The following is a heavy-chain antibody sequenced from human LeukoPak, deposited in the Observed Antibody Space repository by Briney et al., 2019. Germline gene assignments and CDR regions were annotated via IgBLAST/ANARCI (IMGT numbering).Heavy chain of an antibody. J-gene: IGHJ4*02. CDR1: GYTFTGYY. CDR2: INPNSGGT. CDR3: ARDTYVIGAAALDY. V-gene: IGHV1-2*02. D-gene: IGHD6-13*01. Sequence: GASVKVSCKASGYTFTGYYMHWVRQAPGQGLEWMGWINPNSGGTNYAQKFQGRVTMTRDTSISTAYMELSRLRSDDMAVYYCARDTYVIGAAALDYWGQGTLVTVSS.